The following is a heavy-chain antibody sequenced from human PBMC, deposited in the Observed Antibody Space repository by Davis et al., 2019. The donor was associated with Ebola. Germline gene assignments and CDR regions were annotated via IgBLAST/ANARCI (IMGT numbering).Heavy chain of an antibody. CDR1: GFTFSSYS. V-gene: IGHV3-21*01. D-gene: IGHD3-10*01. CDR2: ISSSSYI. J-gene: IGHJ6*04. Sequence: GESLKISCAASGFTFSSYSMNWVRQAPGKGLEWVSSISSSSYIYYADSVKGRFTISRDNAKNSLYLQMNSLRAEDTAVYYCARGGLLWFGELFYYYGMDVWGKGTTVTVSS. CDR3: ARGGLLWFGELFYYYGMDV.